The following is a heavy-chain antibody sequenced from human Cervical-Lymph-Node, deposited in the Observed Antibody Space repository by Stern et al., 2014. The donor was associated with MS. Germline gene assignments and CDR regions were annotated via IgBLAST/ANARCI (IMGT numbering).Heavy chain of an antibody. J-gene: IGHJ6*02. D-gene: IGHD3-3*01. Sequence: QVQLGQSGAEVKKPGASVKVSCKVSGYTLTELSMHWVRQAPGKGLEWMGGFDPEDGETIYAQKCQGRVTMTEDTSTDTAYMELSSLRSEDTAVYYCATDRDDFRSGYSAPTKGYGLDVWGQGTTVTVTS. CDR3: ATDRDDFRSGYSAPTKGYGLDV. CDR2: FDPEDGET. CDR1: GYTLTELS. V-gene: IGHV1-24*01.